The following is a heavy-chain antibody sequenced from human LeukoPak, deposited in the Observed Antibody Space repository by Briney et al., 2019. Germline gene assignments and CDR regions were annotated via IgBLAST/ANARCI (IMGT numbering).Heavy chain of an antibody. CDR1: GFTFDDYA. CDR3: AKALYSSSWYAEVDY. D-gene: IGHD6-13*01. CDR2: ISWNSGSI. J-gene: IGHJ4*02. Sequence: GGSLRLSCAASGFTFDDYAMHWVRQAPGKGLEWASGISWNSGSIGYADSVKGRFTISRDNAKNSLYLQMNSLRAEDTALYYCAKALYSSSWYAEVDYWGQGTLVTVSS. V-gene: IGHV3-9*01.